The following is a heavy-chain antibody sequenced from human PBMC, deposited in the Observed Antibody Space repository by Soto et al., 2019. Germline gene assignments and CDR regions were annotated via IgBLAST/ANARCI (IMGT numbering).Heavy chain of an antibody. CDR1: GYTFSSYN. CDR2: ISDTTTRI. J-gene: IGHJ5*02. Sequence: EVQLVESGGGLVQPGGSLRLSCAASGYTFSSYNMNWVRQAPGKGLEWVSFISDTTTRIYYADSVKGRFTISRDNDQNSLYLQMNSLRAEDTAVYYCARGVGYNWFDPWGQGTLVTVSS. V-gene: IGHV3-48*01. CDR3: ARGVGYNWFDP. D-gene: IGHD3-3*01.